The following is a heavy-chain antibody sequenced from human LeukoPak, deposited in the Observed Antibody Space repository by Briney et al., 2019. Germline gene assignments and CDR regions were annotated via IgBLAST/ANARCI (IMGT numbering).Heavy chain of an antibody. CDR1: GFTFSSYG. D-gene: IGHD2-2*01. CDR2: IWSDGNKL. V-gene: IGHV3-33*01. J-gene: IGHJ4*02. CDR3: ARTISSSSTSCFLY. Sequence: GGSLRLSCAASGFTFSSYGLHWVRQAPGKGLEWVAVIWSDGNKLYHADSVKGRFTISRDNAKNTLYLQMNSLRAEDTAVYHCARTISSSSTSCFLYWGQGTLVTVSS.